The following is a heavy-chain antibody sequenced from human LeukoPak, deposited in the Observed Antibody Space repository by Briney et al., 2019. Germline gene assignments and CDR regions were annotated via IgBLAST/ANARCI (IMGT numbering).Heavy chain of an antibody. CDR1: GGSISSGDYY. CDR2: IYYSGRT. D-gene: IGHD6-13*01. CDR3: ASSLQLARLDS. V-gene: IGHV4-31*03. J-gene: IGHJ4*02. Sequence: SETLSLTCTVSGGSISSGDYYWSWIRQHPGKGLEWIGYIYYSGRTYYNPSLKSRVTISEDTPRNQFSLKLSSVTAADTAVYYCASSLQLARLDSWGQGTLVTVSS.